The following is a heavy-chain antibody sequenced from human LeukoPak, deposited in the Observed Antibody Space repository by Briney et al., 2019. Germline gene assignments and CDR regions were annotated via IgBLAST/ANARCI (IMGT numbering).Heavy chain of an antibody. J-gene: IGHJ5*02. CDR2: IWSDGSNK. CDR3: ARGIAAAGNPNWFDP. CDR1: GFIFGSYA. V-gene: IGHV3-33*01. Sequence: PGRSLRLSCAASGFIFGSYAMHWVRQAPGTGLEWVAVIWSDGSNKYYADSVKGRFTISRDNSKNTLYLQMNSLRAEDTAVYYCARGIAAAGNPNWFDPWGQGTLVTVSS. D-gene: IGHD6-13*01.